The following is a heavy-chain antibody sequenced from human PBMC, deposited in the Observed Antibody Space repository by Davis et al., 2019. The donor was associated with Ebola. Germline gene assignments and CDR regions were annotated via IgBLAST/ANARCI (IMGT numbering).Heavy chain of an antibody. CDR2: IYSRDSDT. V-gene: IGHV5-51*01. Sequence: GESLKISCKGSGYSFTSYWIGRVRQMPGKGPEWMGIIYSRDSDTRYSPSFQGQVTISADKSISTAYLQWSSLKASDTTMYYCARRGIVVVTAKDAFDIWGQGTMVTVSS. CDR1: GYSFTSYW. D-gene: IGHD2-21*02. CDR3: ARRGIVVVTAKDAFDI. J-gene: IGHJ3*02.